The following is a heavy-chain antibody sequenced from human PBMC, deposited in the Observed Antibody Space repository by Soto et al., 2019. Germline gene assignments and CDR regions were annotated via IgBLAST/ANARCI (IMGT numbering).Heavy chain of an antibody. CDR2: IYFSGST. CDR3: ARSGSRWYVPFF. CDR1: GDSMNDHY. J-gene: IGHJ4*02. D-gene: IGHD6-19*01. V-gene: IGHV4-59*11. Sequence: SETLSLTCNVAGDSMNDHYWSWIRQSPGKGLEYIGYIYFSGSTNYNPAFKSRVSMSIDTGKTQFSLRLSSVTDADTAVYYCARSGSRWYVPFFRGPGTLVTVSS.